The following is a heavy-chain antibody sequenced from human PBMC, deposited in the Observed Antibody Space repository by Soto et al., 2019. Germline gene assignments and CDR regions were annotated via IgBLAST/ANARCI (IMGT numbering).Heavy chain of an antibody. CDR2: IYHSGST. J-gene: IGHJ4*02. D-gene: IGHD6-6*01. V-gene: IGHV4-30-2*01. CDR3: AVGIAARPLGY. Sequence: QLQLQESGSGLVKPSQTLSLTCAVSGGSISSGGYSWSWIRQPPGKGLVWIGYIYHSGSTYYNPYLMSRDTTSVDRSKHQFSLRLRSVPAADTAVYYCAVGIAARPLGYWGQGTLVTVSS. CDR1: GGSISSGGYS.